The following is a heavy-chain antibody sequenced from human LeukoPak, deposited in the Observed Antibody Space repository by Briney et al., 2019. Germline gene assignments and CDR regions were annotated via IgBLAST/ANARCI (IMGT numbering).Heavy chain of an antibody. V-gene: IGHV3-53*01. J-gene: IGHJ5*02. CDR1: GFTVSSNY. Sequence: GGSLRLSCAASGFTVSSNYMSWVRQAPGKGLEWVSIIYSGGSTFYADSVKGRFTISRDNSKNTLYLQMNRLRAEDTAVYYCAKESTVTPGNVNWFDTWSQGTLVTVSS. CDR2: IYSGGST. D-gene: IGHD4-17*01. CDR3: AKESTVTPGNVNWFDT.